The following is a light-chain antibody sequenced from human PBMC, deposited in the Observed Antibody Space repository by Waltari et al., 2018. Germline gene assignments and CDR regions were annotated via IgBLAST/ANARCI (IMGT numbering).Light chain of an antibody. CDR2: DDS. J-gene: IGLJ2*01. CDR3: QVWDTSSDRVV. Sequence: SYVLTQPPSASVAPGKTARITCGGNNVGSKSVHWYQQKPGQAPLLVVYDDSARPSGIPERFSASNSGNTATLTISRVENGDEADYYCQVWDTSSDRVVFGGGTKLTVL. CDR1: NVGSKS. V-gene: IGLV3-21*03.